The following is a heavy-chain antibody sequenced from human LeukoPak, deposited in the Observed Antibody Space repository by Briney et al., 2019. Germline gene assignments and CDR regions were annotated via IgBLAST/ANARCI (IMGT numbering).Heavy chain of an antibody. CDR2: ISSSSSYM. CDR3: ARDGVATTTIDY. V-gene: IGHV3-21*01. CDR1: GFTFSSYS. J-gene: IGHJ4*02. D-gene: IGHD5-24*01. Sequence: GGSLRLSCAASGFTFSSYSMNWVRQAPGKGLEWVSSISSSSSYMYYADSVKGRFTISRDNAKNSLYLQVNSLRAEDTAVYYCARDGVATTTIDYWGQGTLVTVSS.